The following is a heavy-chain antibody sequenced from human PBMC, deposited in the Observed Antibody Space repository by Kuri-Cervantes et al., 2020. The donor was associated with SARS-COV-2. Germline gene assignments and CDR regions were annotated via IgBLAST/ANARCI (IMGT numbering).Heavy chain of an antibody. CDR1: GYTFTGSG. CDR3: ARRSRGARWFDP. V-gene: IGHV1-18*04. CDR2: ISAYNGNT. Sequence: ASVKVSCKASGYTFTGSGISCVRQAPGQGLEWMGWISAYNGNTNYAQKPQGRVTMTTDTSTSTAYMELKSLRSADTAVYYVARRSRGARWFDPWGQGTLVTVYS. J-gene: IGHJ5*02. D-gene: IGHD3-16*01.